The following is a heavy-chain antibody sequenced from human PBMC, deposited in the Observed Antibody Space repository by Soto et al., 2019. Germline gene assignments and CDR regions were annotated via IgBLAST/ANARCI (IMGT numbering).Heavy chain of an antibody. CDR1: RFNFSAYG. CDR3: AKARYASGWSGLDT. J-gene: IGHJ5*02. Sequence: LRLSCAASRFNFSAYGMHWVRQAPGKGLEWVAGISYDGVNKFYSASMKGRLTVSRDNAKNTFYLQMNSLRPADTALYYCAKARYASGWSGLDTWGQGALVTVYS. CDR2: ISYDGVNK. D-gene: IGHD6-19*01. V-gene: IGHV3-30*18.